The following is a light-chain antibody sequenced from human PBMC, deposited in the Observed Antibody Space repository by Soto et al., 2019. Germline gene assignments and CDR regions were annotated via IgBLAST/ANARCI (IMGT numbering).Light chain of an antibody. CDR1: SSDVGSYNY. Sequence: LTQPASVSGSPGQSITISCTGTSSDVGSYNYVSWYQQHPGKAPKVMIYDVSNRPSGVSYRFSGSKSGNTASLTISGLQAEDEADYYCSSYTTSSTYVFGTGTKVTVL. CDR2: DVS. J-gene: IGLJ1*01. V-gene: IGLV2-14*01. CDR3: SSYTTSSTYV.